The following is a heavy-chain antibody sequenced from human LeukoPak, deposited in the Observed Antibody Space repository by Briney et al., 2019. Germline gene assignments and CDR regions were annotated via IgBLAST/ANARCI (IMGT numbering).Heavy chain of an antibody. CDR3: ARRRGYSYGSGWGFTLGHYYYYYMDV. Sequence: ASVKVSCKASGYTFTDYSIHWVRQAPGQGLEWMGWINPNSGGTNYVQKFQGRITMTRDTSINTAYMELCRLRSDDTAVYYCARRRGYSYGSGWGFTLGHYYYYYMDVWGKGTTVTVSS. CDR1: GYTFTDYS. D-gene: IGHD5-18*01. J-gene: IGHJ6*03. V-gene: IGHV1-2*02. CDR2: INPNSGGT.